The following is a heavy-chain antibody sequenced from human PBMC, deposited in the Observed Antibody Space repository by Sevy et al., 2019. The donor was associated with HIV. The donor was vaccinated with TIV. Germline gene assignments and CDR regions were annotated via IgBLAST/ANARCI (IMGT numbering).Heavy chain of an antibody. CDR2: FYINGNT. D-gene: IGHD2-2*01. CDR3: VREAFCSSATCYRPY. CDR1: GFTVSSNY. J-gene: IGHJ4*02. V-gene: IGHV3-66*01. Sequence: GGSLRLSCAASGFTVSSNYMSWVRQAPGKGLERVSIFYINGNTYYSDSVKGRFIISRDTSRNTVFLHMNSLRAEDTAVYYCVREAFCSSATCYRPYWGQGTLVTVSS.